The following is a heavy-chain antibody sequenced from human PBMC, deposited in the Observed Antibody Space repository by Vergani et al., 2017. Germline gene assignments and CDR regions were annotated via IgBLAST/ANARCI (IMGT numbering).Heavy chain of an antibody. V-gene: IGHV1-18*04. J-gene: IGHJ4*02. Sequence: QVQLVQAGPELKQPGASVKVSCKASGYTFFNYGVNWIRRAPGQGFGWLGWIRADNGDTRYAPRLQDRLKLTTDSSTSTAYMELSSLKSDDTAVYYCTRDGTXYYGSGSYYVFEYLGQGTLVTVSS. D-gene: IGHD3-10*01. CDR3: TRDGTXYYGSGSYYVFEY. CDR1: GYTFFNYG. CDR2: IRADNGDT.